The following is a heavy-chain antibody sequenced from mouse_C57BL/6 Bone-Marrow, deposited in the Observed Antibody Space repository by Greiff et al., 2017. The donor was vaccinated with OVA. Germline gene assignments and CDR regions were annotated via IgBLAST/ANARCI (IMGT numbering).Heavy chain of an antibody. CDR3: ARPTGGYYAMDY. Sequence: DVKLVESGGGLVQPGGSLKLSCAASGFTFSDYYMYWVRQTPEKRLEWVAYISNGGGSTYYPDTVKGRFTISRDNAKNTLYLQMSRLKSEDTAMYYCARPTGGYYAMDYWGQGTSVTVSS. D-gene: IGHD3-1*01. V-gene: IGHV5-12*01. CDR1: GFTFSDYY. CDR2: ISNGGGST. J-gene: IGHJ4*01.